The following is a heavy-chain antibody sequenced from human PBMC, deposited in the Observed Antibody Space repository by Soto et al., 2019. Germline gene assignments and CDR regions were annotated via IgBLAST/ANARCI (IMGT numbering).Heavy chain of an antibody. D-gene: IGHD3-10*01. Sequence: QVQLVQSGAEVKKPGASVKVSCKASGYTFTSYYMHWVRQAPGQGLEWMGIINPSGGSTSYAQKFQGRVPMTRDTSPSTVYMELSSLRSEDTAVYYCARSRGGVTDDYWGQGTLVTVSS. V-gene: IGHV1-46*01. CDR2: INPSGGST. CDR3: ARSRGGVTDDY. CDR1: GYTFTSYY. J-gene: IGHJ4*02.